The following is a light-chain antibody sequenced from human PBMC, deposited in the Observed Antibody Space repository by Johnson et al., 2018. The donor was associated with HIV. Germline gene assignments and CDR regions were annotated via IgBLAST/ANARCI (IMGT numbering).Light chain of an antibody. Sequence: QPVLTQPPSVSAAPGQKVAISCSGSSSNIGNNYVSWYQQVPGTAPKLLIYDNNRRPSGIPDRFSGSKSGSLATLGITGLQTGDEADYYCGTWDSSLSAYVFGTGTKVTVL. CDR2: DNN. CDR3: GTWDSSLSAYV. CDR1: SSNIGNNY. V-gene: IGLV1-51*01. J-gene: IGLJ1*01.